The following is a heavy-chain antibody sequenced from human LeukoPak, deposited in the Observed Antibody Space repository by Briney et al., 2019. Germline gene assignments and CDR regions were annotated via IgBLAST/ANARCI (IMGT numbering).Heavy chain of an antibody. CDR3: ARDYSGYDPRFDY. Sequence: PSETLSLTCTVSGDSISTSNSYWGWIRQPPGKGLEWIGYIYYSGSTNYNPSLKSRVTISVDTSKNQFSLKLSSVTAADTAVYYCARDYSGYDPRFDYWGQGTLVTVSS. J-gene: IGHJ4*02. CDR1: GDSISTSNSY. CDR2: IYYSGST. V-gene: IGHV4-61*05. D-gene: IGHD5-12*01.